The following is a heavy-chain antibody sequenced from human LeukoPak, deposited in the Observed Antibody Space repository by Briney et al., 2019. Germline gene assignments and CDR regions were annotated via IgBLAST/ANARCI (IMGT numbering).Heavy chain of an antibody. J-gene: IGHJ5*02. V-gene: IGHV1-2*02. CDR1: GYTFTGYY. D-gene: IGHD4-17*01. CDR3: ARDLARGEGDYVIYH. CDR2: INPNNGCT. Sequence: GASVKVSCKASGYTFTGYYMHWVRQAPGQGLEWMGWINPNNGCTNYAQKFQGRVTMTSDTSSRTVYMELRRLRSDDTAVYYFARDLARGEGDYVIYHWGQGTLVTVSS.